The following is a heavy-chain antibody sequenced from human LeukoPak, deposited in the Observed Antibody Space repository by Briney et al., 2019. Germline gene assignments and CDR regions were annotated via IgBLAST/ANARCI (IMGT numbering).Heavy chain of an antibody. CDR2: ISSSGSTI. V-gene: IGHV3-48*04. Sequence: GGSLRLSCAASGFTFSSYWMTWVRQAPGKGLEWVSYISSSGSTIYYADSVKGRFTISRDNAKNSLYLQMNSLRAEDTAVYYCAYDSSDYDAFDIWGQGTMVTVSS. D-gene: IGHD3-22*01. J-gene: IGHJ3*02. CDR3: AYDSSDYDAFDI. CDR1: GFTFSSYW.